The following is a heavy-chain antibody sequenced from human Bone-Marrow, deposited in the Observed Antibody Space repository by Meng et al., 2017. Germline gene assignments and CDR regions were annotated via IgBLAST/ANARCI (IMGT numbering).Heavy chain of an antibody. CDR3: ARDFDY. V-gene: IGHV3-7*01. CDR2: IREDGSEK. CDR1: GFTFSSYG. J-gene: IGHJ4*02. Sequence: GESLKISCAASGFTFSSYGMHWVRQAPGKGLEWVATIREDGSEKYQVDSVKGRFTISRDNAKNSLYLQMNSLRAEDTAVYYCARDFDYWGQGTLVTVSS.